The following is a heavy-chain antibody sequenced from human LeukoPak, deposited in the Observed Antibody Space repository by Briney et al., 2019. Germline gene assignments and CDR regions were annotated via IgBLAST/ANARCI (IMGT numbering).Heavy chain of an antibody. CDR2: ISGSGGST. D-gene: IGHD6-19*01. V-gene: IGHV3-23*01. CDR1: GFTFSSYA. CDR3: AKALRAYSSGWLDY. J-gene: IGHJ4*02. Sequence: PGGSLRLSCAASGFTFSSYAMSWVRQAPGKGLEWVSAISGSGGSTYYADSVKGRFTISRDTSKNTLYLQMNSLRAEDTAVYYCAKALRAYSSGWLDYWGQGTLVTVSS.